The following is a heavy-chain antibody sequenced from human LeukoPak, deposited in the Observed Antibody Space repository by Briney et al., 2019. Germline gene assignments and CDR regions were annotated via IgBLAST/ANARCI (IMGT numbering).Heavy chain of an antibody. V-gene: IGHV3-23*01. D-gene: IGHD1-26*01. CDR2: ISGSGVST. CDR3: AKDGQWEQGEFDY. J-gene: IGHJ4*02. Sequence: GGSLRLSCAASGFRFSSYAMSWVRQAPGKGLEWVSAISGSGVSTYYADSVKGRFTVSRDNSKNTLYLQMNSLRAEDTAVYYCAKDGQWEQGEFDYWGQGTLVTVSS. CDR1: GFRFSSYA.